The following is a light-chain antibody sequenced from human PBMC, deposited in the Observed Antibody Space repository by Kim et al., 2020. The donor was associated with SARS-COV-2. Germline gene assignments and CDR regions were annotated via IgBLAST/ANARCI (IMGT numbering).Light chain of an antibody. CDR2: GSF. V-gene: IGKV3-20*01. CDR1: HTVSAKY. CDR3: QQYGDSPPWT. J-gene: IGKJ2*02. Sequence: SPGEKATLTCTATHTVSAKYLAWYQQKPGQAPRLLIRGSFTRAPGVPDRFNGTGSGTDFMLTISTLEPEDSAVYYCQQYGDSPPWTFGQGTKLEIK.